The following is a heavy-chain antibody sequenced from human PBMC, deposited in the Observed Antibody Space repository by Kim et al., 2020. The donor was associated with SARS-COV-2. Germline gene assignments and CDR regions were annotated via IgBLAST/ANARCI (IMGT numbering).Heavy chain of an antibody. CDR2: ISSSSSYI. J-gene: IGHJ4*02. Sequence: GGSLRLSCAASGFTFSSYSMNWVRQAPGKGLEWVSSISSSSSYIYYADSVKGRFTISRDNAKNSLYLQMNSLRAEDTAVYYCASQTTHSGWYDYWGQGTLVTVSS. D-gene: IGHD6-19*01. V-gene: IGHV3-21*01. CDR1: GFTFSSYS. CDR3: ASQTTHSGWYDY.